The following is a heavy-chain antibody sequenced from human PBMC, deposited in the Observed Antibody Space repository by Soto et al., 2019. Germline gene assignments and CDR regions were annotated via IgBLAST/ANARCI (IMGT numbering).Heavy chain of an antibody. Sequence: QVQLQQSGPGLVKPSQTLSLTCTVSGDSISSGGYYWTWVRQRPGKGLEWIGYIRYSESTYYNPSLKSRVIVSIDTSTNQFSLRLSSVTAADTAVYFCTRGAWGYAFDVWGQGTMVTVSS. D-gene: IGHD3-16*01. CDR1: GDSISSGGYY. CDR3: TRGAWGYAFDV. J-gene: IGHJ3*01. CDR2: IRYSEST. V-gene: IGHV4-31*03.